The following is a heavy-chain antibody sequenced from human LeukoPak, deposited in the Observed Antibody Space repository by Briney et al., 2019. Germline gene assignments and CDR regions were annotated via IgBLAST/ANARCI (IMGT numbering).Heavy chain of an antibody. CDR3: ARGRNDDYSFDY. CDR2: ISSRSSTI. CDR1: GFTFSSYS. V-gene: IGHV3-48*01. Sequence: GGSLRLSCAASGFTFSSYSMNWVRQAPGKGLEWVSYISSRSSTIYYADSVKGRFTISRDNAKNSLSLQVNGLRAEDTAVYYCARGRNDDYSFDYWGQGTLVTVSS. D-gene: IGHD4-11*01. J-gene: IGHJ4*02.